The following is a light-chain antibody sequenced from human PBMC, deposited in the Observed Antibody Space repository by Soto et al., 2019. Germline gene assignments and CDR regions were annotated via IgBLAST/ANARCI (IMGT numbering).Light chain of an antibody. J-gene: IGKJ1*01. CDR2: KAS. CDR1: QSIGSW. Sequence: DIKMTQSPSTLSASVGDPVTNTCHASQSIGSWLAWYQQKPGKAPKLLIYKASTLKSGVPSRFSGSGSGTEFTLTISSLQPDDFATYYCQHYNSYSEAFGQGTKVDIK. V-gene: IGKV1-5*03. CDR3: QHYNSYSEA.